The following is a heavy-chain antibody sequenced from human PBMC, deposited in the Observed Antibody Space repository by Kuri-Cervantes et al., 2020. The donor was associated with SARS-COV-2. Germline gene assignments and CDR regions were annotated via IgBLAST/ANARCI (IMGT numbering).Heavy chain of an antibody. CDR1: GFSFSNSY. V-gene: IGHV3-11*06. D-gene: IGHD3-3*01. Sequence: GGSLRLSCAASGFSFSNSYMSWIRQAPGKGLEWLSYTSGTSTYTYYAESVKGRFTISRDNAKNSLYLQMSSLRAEDTAFYYCARDTRAFSWRAPQRSSYMDVWGKGTTVTVSS. J-gene: IGHJ6*04. CDR2: TSGTSTYT. CDR3: ARDTRAFSWRAPQRSSYMDV.